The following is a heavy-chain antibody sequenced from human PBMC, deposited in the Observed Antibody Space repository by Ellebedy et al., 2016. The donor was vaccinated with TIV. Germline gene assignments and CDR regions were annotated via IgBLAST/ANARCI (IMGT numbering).Heavy chain of an antibody. D-gene: IGHD3-22*01. J-gene: IGHJ4*02. CDR2: INPTGGSS. V-gene: IGHV1-46*01. CDR3: ARGDNYYYDSSGYYYNY. CDR1: GYTFTNYF. Sequence: ASVKVSCKASGYTFTNYFLYWVRQAPGQGLEWMGIINPTGGSSNYAQKFQGRVTMTRDTSTSTVYMVLSSLRSEDTAVYYCARGDNYYYDSSGYYYNYWGQGTLVTVSS.